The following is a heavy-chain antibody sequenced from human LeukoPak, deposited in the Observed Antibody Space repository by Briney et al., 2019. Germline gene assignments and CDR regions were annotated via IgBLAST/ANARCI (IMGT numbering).Heavy chain of an antibody. J-gene: IGHJ4*02. CDR2: VSYDGSNK. D-gene: IGHD6-19*01. V-gene: IGHV3-30*18. Sequence: PGRSLRLSCAASGFTFSSYGMHWVRQAPGKGLEWVAVVSYDGSNKYYADSVKGRFTISRDNSKNTLYLQMNSLRAEDTAVYYCAKDRDSSGWYSARTYDYWGQGTLVTVSS. CDR1: GFTFSSYG. CDR3: AKDRDSSGWYSARTYDY.